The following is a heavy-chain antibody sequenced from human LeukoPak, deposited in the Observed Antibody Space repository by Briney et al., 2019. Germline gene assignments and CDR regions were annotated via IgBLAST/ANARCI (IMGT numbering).Heavy chain of an antibody. CDR3: ARQLRFFPFYYYYYMDV. D-gene: IGHD3-3*01. V-gene: IGHV4-39*01. Sequence: SETLSLTCTVSGGSISSSSYYWGWIRQPPGKGLEWIGSIYYSGSTYYNPSLKIRVTISVDTSKNQFSLKLSSVTAADTAVYYCARQLRFFPFYYYYYMDVWGKGTTVTVSS. CDR1: GGSISSSSYY. J-gene: IGHJ6*03. CDR2: IYYSGST.